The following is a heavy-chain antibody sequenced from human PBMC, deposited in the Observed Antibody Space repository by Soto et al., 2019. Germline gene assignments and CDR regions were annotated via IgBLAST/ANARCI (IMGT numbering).Heavy chain of an antibody. V-gene: IGHV3-30-3*01. D-gene: IGHD3-10*01. CDR3: AKGTYYYGSAPYYFDY. CDR2: ISKDGNSK. CDR1: GFTFSNYA. Sequence: GGSLRLSCAASGFTFSNYAIHWVRQAPGRGLEWVTIISKDGNSKHYADSVKGRFTISRDNSKNTLFLQMNSLRAEDTAVYYCAKGTYYYGSAPYYFDYWGQGTLVTVSS. J-gene: IGHJ4*02.